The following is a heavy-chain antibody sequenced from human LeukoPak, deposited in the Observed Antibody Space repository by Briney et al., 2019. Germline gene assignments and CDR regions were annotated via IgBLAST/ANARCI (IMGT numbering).Heavy chain of an antibody. CDR1: GFTFGDFP. Sequence: GGSLRLSCTASGFTFGDFPMHWFRQAPGQGLEWVSFISSGSDTIYYADSVKGRFTISRDNAKNSLSLQMNSLSAEDTAVYFCARTYDHTGSHYYYYMDVWGKGTTVTVSS. CDR3: ARTYDHTGSHYYYYMDV. D-gene: IGHD3-22*01. V-gene: IGHV3-48*01. CDR2: ISSGSDTI. J-gene: IGHJ6*03.